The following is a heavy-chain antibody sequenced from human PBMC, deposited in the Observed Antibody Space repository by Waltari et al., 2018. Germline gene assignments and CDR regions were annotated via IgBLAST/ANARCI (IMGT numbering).Heavy chain of an antibody. V-gene: IGHV3-43D*04. CDR2: MSCEGGST. CDR1: GFTFDDYA. Sequence: EVQLVESGGVVVQPGGSLRLSCAASGFTFDDYAMHWVRQAPGNDLGWVSLMSCEGGSTYYADSVKGRFTISRDNSKNSLYLQMNSLRAEDTALYYCAKPTGDLWYFDLWGRGTLVTVSS. D-gene: IGHD7-27*01. J-gene: IGHJ2*01. CDR3: AKPTGDLWYFDL.